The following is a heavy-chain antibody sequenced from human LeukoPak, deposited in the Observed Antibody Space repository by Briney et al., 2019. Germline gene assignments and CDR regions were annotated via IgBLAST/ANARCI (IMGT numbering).Heavy chain of an antibody. J-gene: IGHJ2*01. CDR1: GGSISSSIYY. D-gene: IGHD3-16*01. Sequence: SETLSLTCSVSGGSISSSIYYWGWIRQPPGKGLEWIGSIYYSGSTYFNPSLKSRVTISVDTSKNQFSLKLSSVTAADTAVYYSATDPGSYVSLPYWYFDLWGRGTLVTVSS. CDR3: ATDPGSYVSLPYWYFDL. CDR2: IYYSGST. V-gene: IGHV4-39*07.